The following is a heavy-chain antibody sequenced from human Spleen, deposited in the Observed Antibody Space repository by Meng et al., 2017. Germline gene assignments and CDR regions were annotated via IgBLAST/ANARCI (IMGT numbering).Heavy chain of an antibody. CDR3: ARASAADGFDS. CDR2: IYQSGST. CDR1: GYSITGSYN. V-gene: IGHV4-38-2*01. D-gene: IGHD6-13*01. J-gene: IGHJ4*02. Sequence: GSLRLSCAVSGYSITGSYNWGWIRQSPGKGLEWIGSIYQSGSTYYNPSLKSRVTMSADTSKNQFSLKVRSVTAADTAVYFCARASAADGFDSWGQGALVTVS.